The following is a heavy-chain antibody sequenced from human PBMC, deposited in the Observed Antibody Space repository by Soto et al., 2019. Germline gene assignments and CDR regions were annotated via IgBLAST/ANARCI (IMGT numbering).Heavy chain of an antibody. Sequence: QVQLVESGGGVVQPGRSLRLSCAASGFTFSTYGMHWVRQAPGKGLEWVAVVSNEGSVTYYADSVKGRFTISRDNFKNTVLLQMNSMSAEGKAVYFCTKEGGIMGTSSSYRFDFGGQGIRVTVS. CDR3: TKEGGIMGTSSSYRFDF. J-gene: IGHJ4*02. D-gene: IGHD1-26*01. V-gene: IGHV3-30*18. CDR1: GFTFSTYG. CDR2: VSNEGSVT.